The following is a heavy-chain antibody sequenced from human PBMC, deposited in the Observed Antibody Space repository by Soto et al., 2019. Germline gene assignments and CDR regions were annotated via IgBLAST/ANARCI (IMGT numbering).Heavy chain of an antibody. V-gene: IGHV4-31*03. Sequence: SETLSLTCTVSGGSISSGGYYWSWIRQHPGKGLEWIGYIYYSGSTYYNPSLKSRVTISVDTSKNQFTLKLSSVTAADTAVYYCARRGSYVGNWFDPWGKGTLVTVSS. CDR2: IYYSGST. CDR1: GGSISSGGYY. CDR3: ARRGSYVGNWFDP. D-gene: IGHD1-26*01. J-gene: IGHJ5*02.